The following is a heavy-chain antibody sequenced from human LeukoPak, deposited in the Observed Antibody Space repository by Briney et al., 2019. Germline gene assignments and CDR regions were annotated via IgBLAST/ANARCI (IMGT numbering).Heavy chain of an antibody. J-gene: IGHJ6*03. D-gene: IGHD4/OR15-4a*01. V-gene: IGHV4-39*07. Sequence: PSASLSLTCTVSGCSISSSSNYWGWIRPPPGKELEWFGSTYYSGSTYYNPSLNSRVTTTVDTTNNPFSLKLSSVTAAATAVYYCARAPGPLKVLKYYYYYYMDVWGKGTTVTISS. CDR3: ARAPGPLKVLKYYYYYYMDV. CDR1: GCSISSSSNY. CDR2: TYYSGST.